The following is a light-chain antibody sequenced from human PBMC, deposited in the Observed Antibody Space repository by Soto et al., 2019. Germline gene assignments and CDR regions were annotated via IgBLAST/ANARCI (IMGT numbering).Light chain of an antibody. J-gene: IGKJ1*01. CDR2: GAS. CDR1: QTIDTN. Sequence: EIVMTQSPGTLSVSPGERATLSCRASQTIDTNLAWYQQKPGQAPRLLIFGASTRATGIPARFSGSGSGTEFSLTITSLQSEEFALYYCQQYNNRPPWTFGQGTKVEVK. CDR3: QQYNNRPPWT. V-gene: IGKV3-15*01.